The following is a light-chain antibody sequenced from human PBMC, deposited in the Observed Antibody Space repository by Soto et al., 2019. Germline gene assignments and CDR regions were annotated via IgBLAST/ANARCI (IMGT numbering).Light chain of an antibody. CDR1: QCISSL. Sequence: DIQMTQSPSTLSASVGDRVTINCRSSQCISSLLAWYQQKSGTAPKLLIYKASILQSGVPSRFSGSGSGTEFTLTISSLQPDDSATYYCQQYRDNWTFGQGTKVDIK. CDR3: QQYRDNWT. CDR2: KAS. V-gene: IGKV1-5*03. J-gene: IGKJ1*01.